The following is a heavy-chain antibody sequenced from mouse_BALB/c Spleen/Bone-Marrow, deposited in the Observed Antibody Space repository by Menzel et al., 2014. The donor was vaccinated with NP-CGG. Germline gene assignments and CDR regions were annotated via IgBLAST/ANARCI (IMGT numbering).Heavy chain of an antibody. Sequence: VQLQESGAELARPGASVKMSCKASGYTFTSYTIQWVKRRPGQGLEWVGYIVPSSGYTDYNQNFKDKTTLTADKSSSTAYMQLSSLTSADSAVYYWAREARTGAWFAYWGQGTLVTVSA. D-gene: IGHD4-1*01. CDR3: AREARTGAWFAY. J-gene: IGHJ3*01. CDR2: IVPSSGYT. V-gene: IGHV1-4*02. CDR1: GYTFTSYT.